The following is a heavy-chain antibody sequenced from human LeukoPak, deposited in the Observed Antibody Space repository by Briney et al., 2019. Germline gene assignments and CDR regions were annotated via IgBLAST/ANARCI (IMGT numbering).Heavy chain of an antibody. J-gene: IGHJ4*02. V-gene: IGHV5-51*01. CDR3: ARQADYNILTGYFKGHLDY. Sequence: GESLQISCKGSGSSFNTYWIAWVRQLPGKGLEWMGIIYPGDSDIRYSPSFQGQVTISADESISTTYLQWSSLKASDTAMYYCARQADYNILTGYFKGHLDYWGQGTLVTVSS. CDR1: GSSFNTYW. D-gene: IGHD3-9*01. CDR2: IYPGDSDI.